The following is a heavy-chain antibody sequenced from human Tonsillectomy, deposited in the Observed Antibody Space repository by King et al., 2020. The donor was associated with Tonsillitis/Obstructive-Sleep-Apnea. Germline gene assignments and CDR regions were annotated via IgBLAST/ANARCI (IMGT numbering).Heavy chain of an antibody. CDR1: GGTFSNYS. J-gene: IGHJ4*02. Sequence: QLVQSGAEVKKPVSSVKVSCKAFGGTFSNYSISWGRQAPGKGLELVGGIIPSFGTANYAQKFQGRVTITADESTSTAYMELSSLRSEDTAVYYCARDSAPYGYLDYWGQGTLVTVSS. CDR3: ARDSAPYGYLDY. V-gene: IGHV1-69*12. CDR2: IIPSFGTA. D-gene: IGHD3-10*01.